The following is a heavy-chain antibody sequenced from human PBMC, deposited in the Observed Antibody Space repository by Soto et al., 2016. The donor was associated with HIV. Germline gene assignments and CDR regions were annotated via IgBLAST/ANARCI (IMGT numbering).Heavy chain of an antibody. CDR1: GFTFSSYA. V-gene: IGHV3-23*01. J-gene: IGHJ6*02. CDR3: ARAYVAYGMDV. D-gene: IGHD5-12*01. Sequence: EVQLLESGGGLVQPGGSLRLSCVASGFTFSSYAMGWARQAPGKGLEWVSDVSLSGGGTYYADSVKGRFTISRDNAKNSVYLQMNSLRAEDTGVYYCARAYVAYGMDVWGQGTTVTVSS. CDR2: VSLSGGGT.